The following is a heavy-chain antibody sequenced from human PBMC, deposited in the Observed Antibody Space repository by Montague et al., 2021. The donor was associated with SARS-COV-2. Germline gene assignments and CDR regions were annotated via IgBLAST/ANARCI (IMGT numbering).Heavy chain of an antibody. V-gene: IGHV3-23*01. CDR3: AKERGRGYSDYGEFDY. J-gene: IGHJ4*02. CDR1: GFTFSTYD. Sequence: SLRLSCAASGFTFSTYDMSWVRQAPGKGLEWVSGISGSVGSTYYTDSLKGRFTISRDNSKNTVYLQMNGLRVEDTAVYYCAKERGRGYSDYGEFDYWGQGTLVTVSS. D-gene: IGHD5-12*01. CDR2: ISGSVGST.